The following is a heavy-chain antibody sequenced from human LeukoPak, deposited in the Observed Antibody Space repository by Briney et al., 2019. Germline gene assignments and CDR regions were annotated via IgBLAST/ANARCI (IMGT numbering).Heavy chain of an antibody. CDR3: AKLIRRWLQLGDC. J-gene: IGHJ4*02. Sequence: GGSLRLSCAASGFTFRTYSINWVRQAPGKGLEWVAVISYDGSNKYYADSVKGRFTISRDNSKNTLYLQMNSLRVEDTAVYYCAKLIRRWLQLGDCWGQGTLVTVSS. V-gene: IGHV3-30-3*01. CDR2: ISYDGSNK. CDR1: GFTFRTYS. D-gene: IGHD5-24*01.